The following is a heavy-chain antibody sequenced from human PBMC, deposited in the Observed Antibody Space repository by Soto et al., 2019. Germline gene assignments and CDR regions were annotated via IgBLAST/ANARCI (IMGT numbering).Heavy chain of an antibody. V-gene: IGHV4-39*01. Sequence: QLRLQESGPGLVKSSETLSLTCTVSGGSIRSSTYYWGWIRQPPGKGLEWIGSIYYSGSTNNTPSLNSRVTMSVDTDTNQFSLTLNSRTAADTAVSYCTRHEGGAAADRPLDYWGQGTLVTVSS. CDR3: TRHEGGAAADRPLDY. J-gene: IGHJ4*02. CDR2: IYYSGST. D-gene: IGHD6-13*01. CDR1: GGSIRSSTYY.